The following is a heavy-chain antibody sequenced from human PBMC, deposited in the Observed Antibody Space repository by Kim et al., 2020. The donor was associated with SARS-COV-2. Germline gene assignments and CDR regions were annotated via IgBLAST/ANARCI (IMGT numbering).Heavy chain of an antibody. J-gene: IGHJ1*01. CDR3: ATAATAGTPRGYFQH. CDR2: ISHSGST. V-gene: IGHV4-34*01. Sequence: SETLSLTCAVYGGSFSGYFWSWIRQPPGKGLEWIGEISHSGSTNYNPSLKSRVTISVDTSKNQFSLKLSSVTAADTAVYYCATAATAGTPRGYFQHWGQGTLVIVSS. D-gene: IGHD6-19*01. CDR1: GGSFSGYF.